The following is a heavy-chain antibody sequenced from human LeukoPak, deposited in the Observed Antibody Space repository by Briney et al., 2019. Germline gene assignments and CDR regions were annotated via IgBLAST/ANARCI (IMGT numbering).Heavy chain of an antibody. Sequence: NPGGSLRLSCAASGFTFSSYWMSWVRQAPGKGLEWVANVKQDGSEKYYVDSVKGRFTISRDNAKNAVYLQMNNLRGEDTAVYYCATGANLFQYWGQGTLVTVSS. J-gene: IGHJ4*02. D-gene: IGHD4/OR15-4a*01. V-gene: IGHV3-7*01. CDR2: VKQDGSEK. CDR1: GFTFSSYW. CDR3: ATGANLFQY.